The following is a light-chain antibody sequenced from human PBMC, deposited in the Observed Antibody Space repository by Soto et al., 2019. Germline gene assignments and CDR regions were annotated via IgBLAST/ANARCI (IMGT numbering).Light chain of an antibody. V-gene: IGKV3-20*01. CDR2: GAS. J-gene: IGKJ1*01. Sequence: EIVLTQSPGTLSLSPGERATLSCRASQSVSSSYLAWYQQKPGQAPRLLIYGASSRATGIPDRFSGSRSGTDFTLTISILEPEDFAVYHCQQYGRSPRTFGQGTKVEIK. CDR3: QQYGRSPRT. CDR1: QSVSSSY.